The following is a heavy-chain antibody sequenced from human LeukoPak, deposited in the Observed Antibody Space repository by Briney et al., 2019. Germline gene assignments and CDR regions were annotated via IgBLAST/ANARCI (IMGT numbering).Heavy chain of an antibody. CDR3: AKGPIAVAGTWYFDS. V-gene: IGHV3-9*01. CDR2: ISWNSDSI. CDR1: GFKFDEYD. Sequence: GGSLRLSCAGSGFKFDEYDMHWVRQAPGRGLEWVSSISWNSDSIGYTDSVEGRFTISRDDTKNSLSLQMNSLRAEDTALYYCAKGPIAVAGTWYFDSWGQGTLVIVSS. J-gene: IGHJ4*02. D-gene: IGHD6-19*01.